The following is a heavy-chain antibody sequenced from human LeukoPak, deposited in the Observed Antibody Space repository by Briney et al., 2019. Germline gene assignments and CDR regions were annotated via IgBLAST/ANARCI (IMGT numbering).Heavy chain of an antibody. V-gene: IGHV4-59*01. J-gene: IGHJ4*02. CDR1: GGSISSYY. CDR3: WGESWGRGWYHY. D-gene: IGHD6-19*01. CDR2: IYYSGST. Sequence: SETLSLTCTVSGGSISSYYWSWIRQPPGKGLEWIGYIYYSGSTNYNPSLKSRVTISVDTSKNQFSLKLSSVTAADTAVYYCWGESWGRGWYHYWGQGTLVTVSS.